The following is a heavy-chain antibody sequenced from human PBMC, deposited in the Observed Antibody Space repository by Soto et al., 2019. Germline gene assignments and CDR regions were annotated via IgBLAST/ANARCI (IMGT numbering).Heavy chain of an antibody. D-gene: IGHD6-6*01. V-gene: IGHV1-8*01. CDR3: VSGIAAPGAYYYGMDV. J-gene: IGHJ6*02. Sequence: VASVKVSCKASGYTFTSYDINWVRQATGQGLEWMGWMNPNSGNTGYAQKFQGRVTMTRNTSISTAYMELSSLRSEDTAVYYCVSGIAAPGAYYYGMDVWGQGTTVTVS. CDR1: GYTFTSYD. CDR2: MNPNSGNT.